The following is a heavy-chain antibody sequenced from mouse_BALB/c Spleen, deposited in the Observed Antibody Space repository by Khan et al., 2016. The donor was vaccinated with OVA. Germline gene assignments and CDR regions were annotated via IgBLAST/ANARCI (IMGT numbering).Heavy chain of an antibody. CDR2: ISYSGST. Sequence: DVQLVESGPGLVKPSQSLSLTCTVTGYSITSDYAWNWIRQFPGNKLEWMGYISYSGSTNYNPALKSRISITRDTSKNQFFLQLNSVTTEDTATYYCARDGSRYNYAVDYWGQGTSVTVSS. V-gene: IGHV3-2*02. D-gene: IGHD2-3*01. CDR3: ARDGSRYNYAVDY. J-gene: IGHJ4*01. CDR1: GYSITSDYA.